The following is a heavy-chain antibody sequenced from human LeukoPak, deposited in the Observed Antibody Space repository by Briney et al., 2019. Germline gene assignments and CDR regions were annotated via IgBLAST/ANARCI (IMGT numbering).Heavy chain of an antibody. Sequence: GASVKVSCKASGYTFTSYGISWVRQAPGQGLEWMGWISAYNGNANYAQKLQGRVTMTTDTSTSTAYMELRSLRSDDTAVYYCARYYPHYDFCSGYYSYYFDYWGQGTLVTVYS. CDR1: GYTFTSYG. CDR3: ARYYPHYDFCSGYYSYYFDY. CDR2: ISAYNGNA. V-gene: IGHV1-18*01. D-gene: IGHD3-3*01. J-gene: IGHJ4*02.